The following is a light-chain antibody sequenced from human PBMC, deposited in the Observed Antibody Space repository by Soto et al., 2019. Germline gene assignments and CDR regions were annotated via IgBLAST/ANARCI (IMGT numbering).Light chain of an antibody. CDR2: DAS. J-gene: IGKJ3*01. Sequence: EIVLTQSPATLSLSPGERATLSCRASQSVGSFLAWYQQKSGQTPRLLIYDASNRAPGIPARFGSSGSGTDFTLTISSLEPEDFGVYYCQHRSDWLGSFGPGTKVDIK. CDR1: QSVGSF. V-gene: IGKV3-11*01. CDR3: QHRSDWLGS.